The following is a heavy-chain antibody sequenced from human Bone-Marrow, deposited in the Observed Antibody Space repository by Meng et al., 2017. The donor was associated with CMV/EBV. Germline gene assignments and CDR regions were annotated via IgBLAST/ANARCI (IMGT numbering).Heavy chain of an antibody. CDR1: GGSFSGYY. V-gene: IGHV4-34*01. CDR2: INRSGST. J-gene: IGHJ6*02. Sequence: GSLRLSCAVYGGSFSGYYWSWIRQPPGKGLECIGEINRSGSTNYNPSLKSRVTISVDTSKNQFSLKLSSVTAADTAVYYCARSGVAIPHIAARRRNGMDVWGQGTTVTVSS. D-gene: IGHD6-6*01. CDR3: ARSGVAIPHIAARRRNGMDV.